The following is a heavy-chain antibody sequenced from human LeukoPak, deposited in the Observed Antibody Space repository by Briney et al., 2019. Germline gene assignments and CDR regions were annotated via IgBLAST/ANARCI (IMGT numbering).Heavy chain of an antibody. Sequence: ASVKVSCKASGYTFTSYYMHWVRQAPGQGLEWMGIINPSGGSTSYAQKFQGRVTMTRDTSTSTVYMELSSLRSEDTAVYYCARDYEEVVVVTATRWGGGDVFDIWGKGKMVTVSS. CDR2: INPSGGST. D-gene: IGHD2-21*02. J-gene: IGHJ3*02. CDR1: GYTFTSYY. CDR3: ARDYEEVVVVTATRWGGGDVFDI. V-gene: IGHV1-46*01.